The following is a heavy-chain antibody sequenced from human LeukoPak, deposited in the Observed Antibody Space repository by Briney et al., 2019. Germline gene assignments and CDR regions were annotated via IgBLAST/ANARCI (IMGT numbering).Heavy chain of an antibody. V-gene: IGHV4-61*02. CDR3: ARAQIWGYGQYYFDY. Sequence: PSETLSLTCTVSGGSISSGSYYWSWIRQPAGKGLEWIGRIYTSGSTNYNPSLKSRVTISVDTSKNQFSLKLSSVTAADTAVYYCARAQIWGYGQYYFDYWGQGTLVTVSS. D-gene: IGHD3-16*01. CDR2: IYTSGST. CDR1: GGSISSGSYY. J-gene: IGHJ4*02.